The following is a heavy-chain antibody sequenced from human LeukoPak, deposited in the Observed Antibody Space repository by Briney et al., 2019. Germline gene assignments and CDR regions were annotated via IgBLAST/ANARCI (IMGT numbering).Heavy chain of an antibody. CDR2: ISVYNGDT. J-gene: IGHJ4*02. Sequence: ASVTVSCKASGYTFTDYGLSWVRQAPGQGLEWMGWISVYNGDTNYAQKFQGRLTVTTDPSTSTAYMELRSLRSDDTAAYYCARGGDNYMDFWGQGTLVTISS. D-gene: IGHD1-1*01. CDR3: ARGGDNYMDF. CDR1: GYTFTDYG. V-gene: IGHV1-18*01.